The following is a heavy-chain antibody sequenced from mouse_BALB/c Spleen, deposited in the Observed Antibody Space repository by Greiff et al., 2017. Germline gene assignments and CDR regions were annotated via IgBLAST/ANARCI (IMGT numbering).Heavy chain of an antibody. CDR1: GFTFSDYY. V-gene: IGHV5-4*02. CDR3: ARGGDGSSYYFDY. CDR2: ISDGGSYT. J-gene: IGHJ2*01. D-gene: IGHD1-1*01. Sequence: EVHLVESGGGLVKPGGSLKLSCAASGFTFSDYYMYWVRQTPEKRLEWVATISDGGSYTYYPDSVKGRFTISRDNAKNNLYLQMSSLKSEDTAMYYCARGGDGSSYYFDYWGQGTTLTVSS.